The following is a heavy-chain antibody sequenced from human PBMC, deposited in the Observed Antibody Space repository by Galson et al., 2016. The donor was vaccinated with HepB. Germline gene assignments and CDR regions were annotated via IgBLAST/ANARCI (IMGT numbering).Heavy chain of an antibody. J-gene: IGHJ4*02. D-gene: IGHD4-17*01. V-gene: IGHV3-23*01. Sequence: SLRLSCAASGFTFSNNAMSWVRQAPGKGLEWVSSITGTSSKTYYADSVKGRFTISRDSSNNTVFLQMDSLTADDTAIYYCAKGRLIYGDYVDYWGQGTLVTVSS. CDR2: ITGTSSKT. CDR1: GFTFSNNA. CDR3: AKGRLIYGDYVDY.